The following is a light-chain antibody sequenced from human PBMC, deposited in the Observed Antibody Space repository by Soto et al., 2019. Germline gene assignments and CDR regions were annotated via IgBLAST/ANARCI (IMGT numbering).Light chain of an antibody. CDR3: SSYTNSNTRV. CDR2: DVS. J-gene: IGLJ1*01. V-gene: IGLV2-14*01. CDR1: SSDVGGYNY. Sequence: QSALTQPASVSGSPGQSITISCTGTSSDVGGYNYVSWYQQHPGKAPKLMIYDVSNRPSGVSNRFSGSKSGNTASLTISGLQAEDEADYYCSSYTNSNTRVFGTGTKVTVL.